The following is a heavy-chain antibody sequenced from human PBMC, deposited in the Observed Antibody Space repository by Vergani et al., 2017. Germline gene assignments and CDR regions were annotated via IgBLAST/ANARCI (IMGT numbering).Heavy chain of an antibody. CDR3: ARDLSYSTAWPFFDS. CDR2: IGTAGDT. Sequence: EVQLVESGGGLVQPGGSLRLSCAASGFTFSTYDMHWVRQATGKGLEWVSAIGTAGDTYYPGSVKGRFTISRENAKNSLYLQMNGLRAGDTAVYFCARDLSYSTAWPFFDSRGQGTLVTVSS. D-gene: IGHD4-11*01. J-gene: IGHJ4*02. V-gene: IGHV3-13*01. CDR1: GFTFSTYD.